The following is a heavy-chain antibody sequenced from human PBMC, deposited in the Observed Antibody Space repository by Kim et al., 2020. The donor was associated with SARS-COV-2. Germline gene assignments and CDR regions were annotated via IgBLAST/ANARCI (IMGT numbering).Heavy chain of an antibody. CDR3: AGEDQLLSSNWFDP. Sequence: NPAHKSRVTISVDTSKNQFSLKLSSVTAADTAVYYCAGEDQLLSSNWFDPWGQGTLVTVSS. D-gene: IGHD2-2*01. J-gene: IGHJ5*02. V-gene: IGHV4-39*07.